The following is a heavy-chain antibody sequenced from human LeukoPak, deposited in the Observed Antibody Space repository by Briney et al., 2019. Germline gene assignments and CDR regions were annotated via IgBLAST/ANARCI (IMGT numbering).Heavy chain of an antibody. CDR1: GGSLSSYY. D-gene: IGHD7-27*01. CDR2: IYTSGST. CDR3: ARVPGDY. J-gene: IGHJ4*02. V-gene: IGHV4-4*09. Sequence: SETLSLTCAVYGGSLSSYYWSWIRQPPGKGLEWIGYIYTSGSTNYNPSLKSRVTISVDTSKNQFSLKLSSVTAADTAVYYCARVPGDYWGQGTLVTVSS.